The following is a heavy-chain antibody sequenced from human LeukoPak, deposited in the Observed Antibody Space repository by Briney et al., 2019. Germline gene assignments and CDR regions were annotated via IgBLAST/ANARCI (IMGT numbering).Heavy chain of an antibody. CDR2: IKQDGSEK. J-gene: IGHJ4*02. CDR1: GFTFSSYW. V-gene: IGHV3-7*03. Sequence: GGPLRLSCVDSGFTFSSYWMSWVRQAPGKGLEWVANIKQDGSEKYYVDSVKGRFTISRDNAKNSLYLQMNSLRAEDTAVYYCARAGGGVFDYWGQGTLVTVSS. D-gene: IGHD3-16*01. CDR3: ARAGGGVFDY.